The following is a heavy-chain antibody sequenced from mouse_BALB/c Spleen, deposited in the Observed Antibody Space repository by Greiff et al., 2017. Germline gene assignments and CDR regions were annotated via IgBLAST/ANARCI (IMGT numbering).Heavy chain of an antibody. V-gene: IGHV3-8*02. J-gene: IGHJ3*01. CDR1: GDSITSGY. CDR2: ISYSGST. CDR3: ARYNDYDETFAY. Sequence: EVQLVESGPSLVKPSQTLSLTCSVTGDSITSGYWNWIRKFPGNKLEYMGYISYSGSTYYNPSLKSRISITRDTSKNQYYLQLNSVTTEDTATYYCARYNDYDETFAYWGQGTLVTVSA. D-gene: IGHD2-4*01.